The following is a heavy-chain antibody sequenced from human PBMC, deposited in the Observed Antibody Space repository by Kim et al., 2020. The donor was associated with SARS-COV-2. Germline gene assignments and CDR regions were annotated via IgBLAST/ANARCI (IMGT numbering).Heavy chain of an antibody. CDR3: ATEVVVNKNYYYYGMDV. V-gene: IGHV3-23*01. Sequence: VKGRFTSSRDHSKNTLYLQMNSLRAEDTAVYYCATEVVVNKNYYYYGMDVWGQGTTVTVSS. D-gene: IGHD2-15*01. J-gene: IGHJ6*02.